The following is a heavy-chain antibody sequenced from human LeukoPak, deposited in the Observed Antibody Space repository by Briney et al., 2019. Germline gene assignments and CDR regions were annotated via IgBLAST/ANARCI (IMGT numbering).Heavy chain of an antibody. J-gene: IGHJ3*02. CDR1: GYTFTSYG. D-gene: IGHD3-16*02. V-gene: IGHV1-18*01. Sequence: ASVKVSCKASGYTFTSYGISWVRQAPGQGLEWMGWISAYNGNTNYAQKLQGRVTMTTDTSTSTAYMELRSLRSDDTAVYYCARDRSHYDYVWGSYRWYAFDIWGQGTMVTVSS. CDR2: ISAYNGNT. CDR3: ARDRSHYDYVWGSYRWYAFDI.